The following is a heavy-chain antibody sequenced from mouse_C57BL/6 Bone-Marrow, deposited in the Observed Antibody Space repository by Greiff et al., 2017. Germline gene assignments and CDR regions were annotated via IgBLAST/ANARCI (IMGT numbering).Heavy chain of an antibody. J-gene: IGHJ4*01. CDR3: ARLEIITTVVATSYYAMDY. CDR1: GYTFTDYY. CDR2: INPNNGGT. D-gene: IGHD1-1*01. V-gene: IGHV1-26*01. Sequence: EVKLQQSGPELVKPGASVKISCKASGYTFTDYYMNWVKQSHGKSLEWIGDINPNNGGTSYNQKFKGKATLTVDKSSSTAYMELRSLTSEDSAVYYCARLEIITTVVATSYYAMDYWGQGTSVTVSS.